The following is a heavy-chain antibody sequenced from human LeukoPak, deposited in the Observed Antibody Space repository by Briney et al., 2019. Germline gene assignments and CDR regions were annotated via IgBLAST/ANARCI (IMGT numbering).Heavy chain of an antibody. CDR1: GGSISSYY. D-gene: IGHD3-22*01. V-gene: IGHV4-4*07. J-gene: IGHJ3*02. CDR2: IYTSGST. Sequence: AETLSLTCTVSGGSISSYYWSWLRQPAGKGLEWIGRIYTSGSTNYNPSLKSRVTMSVDTSKNQFSLKLSSVTAADTAVYYCARDEYYYDSSGYSDAFDIWGQGTMVTVSS. CDR3: ARDEYYYDSSGYSDAFDI.